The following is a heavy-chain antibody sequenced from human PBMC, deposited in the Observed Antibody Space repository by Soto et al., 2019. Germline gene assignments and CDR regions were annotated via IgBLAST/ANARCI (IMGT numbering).Heavy chain of an antibody. J-gene: IGHJ4*02. CDR1: GYTFTSYY. Sequence: GPSVKVSCKASGYTFTSYYMHWVRQAPGQGLEWMGIINPSGGSTSYAQKFQGRVTMTRDTSTSTVYMELSSLRSEDTAVYYCARHRYYDSSGYYYGLFDYWGQGTLVTVSS. D-gene: IGHD3-22*01. CDR3: ARHRYYDSSGYYYGLFDY. V-gene: IGHV1-46*01. CDR2: INPSGGST.